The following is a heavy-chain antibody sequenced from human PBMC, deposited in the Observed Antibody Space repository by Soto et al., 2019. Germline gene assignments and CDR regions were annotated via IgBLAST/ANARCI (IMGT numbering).Heavy chain of an antibody. J-gene: IGHJ4*02. V-gene: IGHV1-46*01. D-gene: IGHD3-22*01. CDR2: INPSGGST. CDR1: GYTFTSYY. Sequence: ASVKVSCKASGYTFTSYYMHWVRQAPGQGLEWMGIINPSGGSTSYAQKFQGRVTMTRDTSTSTVYMELSSLRSEDTAVYYCARDGLSTMIVVVSEGIDYWGQGTRVTVSS. CDR3: ARDGLSTMIVVVSEGIDY.